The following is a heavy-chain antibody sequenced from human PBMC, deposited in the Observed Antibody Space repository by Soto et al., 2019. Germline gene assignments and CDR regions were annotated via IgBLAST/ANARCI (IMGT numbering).Heavy chain of an antibody. CDR1: GFTVSSNY. CDR3: ARDGYYDSSGYSPY. D-gene: IGHD3-22*01. J-gene: IGHJ4*02. V-gene: IGHV3-53*01. CDR2: IYSGGST. Sequence: GSLRLSCAASGFTVSSNYMSWVRQAPGKGLEWVSVIYSGGSTYYADSVKGRFTISRDNSKNTLYLQMNSLRAEDTAVYYCARDGYYDSSGYSPYWGQGTLVTVSS.